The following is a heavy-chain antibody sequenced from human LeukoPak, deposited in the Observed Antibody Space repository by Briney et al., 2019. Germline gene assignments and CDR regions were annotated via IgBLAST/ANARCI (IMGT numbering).Heavy chain of an antibody. J-gene: IGHJ4*02. CDR3: AKERRGAPPGLDY. D-gene: IGHD1-14*01. CDR2: IRYDGSNK. CDR1: GFTFGSYG. V-gene: IGHV3-30*02. Sequence: PGGSLRLSCAASGFTFGSYGMHWVRQAPGKGLEWVAFIRYDGSNKYYADSVKGRFTISRDNSKNTLYLQMNSLRAEDTAVYYCAKERRGAPPGLDYWGQGTLVTVSS.